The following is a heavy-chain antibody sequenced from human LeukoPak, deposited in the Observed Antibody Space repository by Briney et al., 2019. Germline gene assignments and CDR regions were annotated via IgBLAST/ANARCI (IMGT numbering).Heavy chain of an antibody. J-gene: IGHJ4*02. Sequence: ASVKVSCKASGYTFTSYGISWVRQAPGQGLEWMGWISAYNGNTNYAQKLQGRVTMTTDTSTSTAYMALRSLRSDDTAVYYCARDRARMYYYDSSGWYYFDYWGQGTLVTVSS. CDR3: ARDRARMYYYDSSGWYYFDY. V-gene: IGHV1-18*01. CDR1: GYTFTSYG. CDR2: ISAYNGNT. D-gene: IGHD3-22*01.